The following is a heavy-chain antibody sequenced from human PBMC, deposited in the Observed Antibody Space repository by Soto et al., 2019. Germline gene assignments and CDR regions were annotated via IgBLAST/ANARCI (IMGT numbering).Heavy chain of an antibody. CDR1: GYSTSRGGYY. D-gene: IGHD4-17*01. Sequence: QVRLQESGPGLVKPSQTLSLTCRVSGYSTSRGGYYWSWIRQHPGKGLEWIGYIYWSGNTYFNPSLKSRVSISLGTSSNQFSLNLTSVTAADTAVYYCARGAADYGDAFDIWGQGTTVTVSS. CDR2: IYWSGNT. J-gene: IGHJ3*02. CDR3: ARGAADYGDAFDI. V-gene: IGHV4-31*03.